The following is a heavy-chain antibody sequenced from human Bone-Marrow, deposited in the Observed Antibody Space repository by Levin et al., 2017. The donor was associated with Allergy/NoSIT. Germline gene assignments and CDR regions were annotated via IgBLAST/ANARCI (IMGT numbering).Heavy chain of an antibody. V-gene: IGHV1-69*13. CDR2: IIPIFGTA. CDR1: GGTFSSYA. D-gene: IGHD4-17*01. Sequence: SVKVSCKASGGTFSSYAISWVRQAPGQGLEWMGGIIPIFGTANYAQKFQGRVTITADESTSTAYMELSSLRSEDTAVYYCARGYDYGDHFDYWGQGTLVTVSS. J-gene: IGHJ4*02. CDR3: ARGYDYGDHFDY.